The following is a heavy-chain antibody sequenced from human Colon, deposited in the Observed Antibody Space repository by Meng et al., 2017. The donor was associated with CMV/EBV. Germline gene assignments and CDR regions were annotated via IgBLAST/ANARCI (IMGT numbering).Heavy chain of an antibody. V-gene: IGHV3-21*06. CDR1: GFTFSDYN. CDR2: ISSSSQYI. CDR3: AKEGRDVHPGKRYYGLDV. J-gene: IGHJ6*02. Sequence: GESLKISCAASGFTFSDYNMNWVRQAPGRGLEWVSSISSSSQYIYYGDSVKGGFTISRDNGKNSIYLRMNDLSAEDTAVYYCAKEGRDVHPGKRYYGLDVWGQGTTVTVSS. D-gene: IGHD1-26*01.